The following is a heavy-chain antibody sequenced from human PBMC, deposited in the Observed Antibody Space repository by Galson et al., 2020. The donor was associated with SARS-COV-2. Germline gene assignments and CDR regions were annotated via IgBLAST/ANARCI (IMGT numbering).Heavy chain of an antibody. D-gene: IGHD6-19*01. Sequence: GESLKISCAASGFTFSSYSMNWVRQAPGKGLEWVSYISSSSSTIYYADSVKGRFTISRDNAKNSLYLQMNSLRDEDTAVYYCARVPGVAVASARYYHYGMDVWGQGTTVTVSS. CDR2: ISSSSSTI. CDR3: ARVPGVAVASARYYHYGMDV. CDR1: GFTFSSYS. V-gene: IGHV3-48*02. J-gene: IGHJ6*01.